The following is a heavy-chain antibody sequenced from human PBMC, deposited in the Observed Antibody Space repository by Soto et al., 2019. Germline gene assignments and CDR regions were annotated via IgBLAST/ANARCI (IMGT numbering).Heavy chain of an antibody. CDR1: GFTFSNAW. D-gene: IGHD1-1*01. J-gene: IGHJ4*02. Sequence: PGGSLRLSCASSGFTFSNAWMSWVRQAPGKGLEWVGRIKSKTDGGTTDYAAPVKGRFTISRDDSKNTLYLQMNSLRPEDTAVYYCARDLQGMATTTYFDYWGQGTLVTVSS. V-gene: IGHV3-15*01. CDR3: ARDLQGMATTTYFDY. CDR2: IKSKTDGGTT.